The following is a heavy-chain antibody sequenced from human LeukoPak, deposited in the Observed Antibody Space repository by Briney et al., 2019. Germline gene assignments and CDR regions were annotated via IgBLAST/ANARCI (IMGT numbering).Heavy chain of an antibody. D-gene: IGHD3-22*01. Sequence: ASVKVSCKASGYTFTGYYMHWVRQAPGQGLEWMGRINPNSGGTNYAQKFQGRVTMTRDTSISTAYMELSSLRSEDTAVSYCAREPSHYYDSSGFQDSCGEGNLVTVSS. CDR2: INPNSGGT. CDR3: AREPSHYYDSSGFQDS. V-gene: IGHV1-2*06. J-gene: IGHJ4*02. CDR1: GYTFTGYY.